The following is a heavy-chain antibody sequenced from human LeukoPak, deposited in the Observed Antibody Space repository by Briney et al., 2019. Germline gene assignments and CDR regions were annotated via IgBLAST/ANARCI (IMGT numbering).Heavy chain of an antibody. Sequence: SETLSLTCTVSGGYIISRSYYWGWIRQPPGKGLEWIGSVYYSGNTYYNPSLKTRATISIDTPTSKNQFSLTLSSVTAADTAVYYCARHHAEILVPNDWGQGTLVTVSS. CDR3: ARHHAEILVPND. J-gene: IGHJ4*02. D-gene: IGHD1-1*01. CDR1: GGYIISRSYY. CDR2: VYYSGNT. V-gene: IGHV4-39*01.